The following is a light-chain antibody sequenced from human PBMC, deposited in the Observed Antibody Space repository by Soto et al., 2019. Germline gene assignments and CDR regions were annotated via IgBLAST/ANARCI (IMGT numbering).Light chain of an antibody. Sequence: QSVLTQPASVSGSPGQSITISCTGTTSDIGDYNYVSWYQQHPGKAPKLMIYEVSNRPSGVSNRFSGSKSGNTASLTISGLQAEDEADYYCSSYTSRTTLVVFGTGTKLTVL. CDR2: EVS. CDR1: TSDIGDYNY. J-gene: IGLJ1*01. V-gene: IGLV2-14*01. CDR3: SSYTSRTTLVV.